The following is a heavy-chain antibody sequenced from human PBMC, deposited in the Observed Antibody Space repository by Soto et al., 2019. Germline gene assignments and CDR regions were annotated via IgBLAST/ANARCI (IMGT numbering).Heavy chain of an antibody. D-gene: IGHD6-19*01. Sequence: GGSLRLSCAASGFTFSSYAMHWVRQAPGKGLEYVSAISSNGGSTYYANSVKGRFTISRDNSKNTLYLQMGSLRAEDMAVYYCARDRYSSGWYYFDYWGQGTLVTVSS. J-gene: IGHJ4*02. V-gene: IGHV3-64*01. CDR3: ARDRYSSGWYYFDY. CDR1: GFTFSSYA. CDR2: ISSNGGST.